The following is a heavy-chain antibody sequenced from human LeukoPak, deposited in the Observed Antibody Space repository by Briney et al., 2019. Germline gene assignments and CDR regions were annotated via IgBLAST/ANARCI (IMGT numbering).Heavy chain of an antibody. CDR3: AREVHCGGDCYSGWFDP. V-gene: IGHV4-31*03. D-gene: IGHD2-21*02. J-gene: IGHJ5*02. CDR2: IYYSGST. Sequence: PSETLSLTCTVSGGSIRNGGYYWSWIRQHPGKGPEWIGYIYYSGSTFYNPSLKSRLTISVDTSKNQFSLNPSSVTAADTAVYYCAREVHCGGDCYSGWFDPWGQGTLVTVSS. CDR1: GGSIRNGGYY.